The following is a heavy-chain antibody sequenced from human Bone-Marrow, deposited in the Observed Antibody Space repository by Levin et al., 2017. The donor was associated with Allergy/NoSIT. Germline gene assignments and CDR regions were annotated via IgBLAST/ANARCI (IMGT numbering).Heavy chain of an antibody. V-gene: IGHV3-9*01. CDR3: AKAPFGSFDFDY. CDR2: ISWNSGSI. D-gene: IGHD2-15*01. Sequence: PGGSLRLSCAASGFTFDDYAMHWVRQAPGKGLEWVSGISWNSGSIGYADSVKGRFTISRDNAKNSLYLQMNSLRAEDTALYYCAKAPFGSFDFDYWGQGTLVTVSP. J-gene: IGHJ4*02. CDR1: GFTFDDYA.